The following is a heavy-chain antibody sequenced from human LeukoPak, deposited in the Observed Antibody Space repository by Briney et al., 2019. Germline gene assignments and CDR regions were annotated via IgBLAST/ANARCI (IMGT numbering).Heavy chain of an antibody. V-gene: IGHV3-33*01. J-gene: IGHJ6*02. Sequence: PGGSLRLSCVASGFRFTGHGMHWVRQAPGKGLEWVAVIWHDGTNKYYADSVKGRFTISRDNSKNTLDLQINSLRVEDTAVYYCARDLGVLTGTFHYYYYYGLDVWGQGTTVTVSS. D-gene: IGHD1-7*01. CDR2: IWHDGTNK. CDR3: ARDLGVLTGTFHYYYYYGLDV. CDR1: GFRFTGHG.